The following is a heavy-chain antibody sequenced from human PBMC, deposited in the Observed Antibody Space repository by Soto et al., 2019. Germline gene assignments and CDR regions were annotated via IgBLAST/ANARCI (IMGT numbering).Heavy chain of an antibody. CDR1: GYSFTSYW. V-gene: IGHV5-51*01. Sequence: GESLKISCKGSGYSFTSYWIGWVRQMPGKGLEWMGIIYPGDSDTRYSPSFQGQVTISADKSISTAYLQWSSLKASDTAMYYCASRGGYCSSTSCSDYDAFDIWGQGTMVTVSS. CDR3: ASRGGYCSSTSCSDYDAFDI. D-gene: IGHD2-2*01. CDR2: IYPGDSDT. J-gene: IGHJ3*02.